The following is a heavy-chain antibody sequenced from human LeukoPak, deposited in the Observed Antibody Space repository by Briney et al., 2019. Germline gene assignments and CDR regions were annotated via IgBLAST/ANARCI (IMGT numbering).Heavy chain of an antibody. J-gene: IGHJ4*02. CDR1: GGSLRDHY. CDR3: ARPYCSRGSCYRDFDY. V-gene: IGHV4-34*01. CDR2: INDSGST. Sequence: SETLSLTCAVSGGSLRDHYWGWIRQVPGRGLEWIGEINDSGSTNYNPSLEGRVTLSVDPSKNQFSLKMRSVTAADTSVYYCARPYCSRGSCYRDFDYWGQGTLVTVSS. D-gene: IGHD2-15*01.